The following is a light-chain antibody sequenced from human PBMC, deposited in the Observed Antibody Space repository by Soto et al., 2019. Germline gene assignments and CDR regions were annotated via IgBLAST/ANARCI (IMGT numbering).Light chain of an antibody. CDR3: QLYCIF. CDR1: QSMNSKY. J-gene: IGKJ3*01. V-gene: IGKV3-20*01. Sequence: EIVLTQSPGTLSLSPGERAALSCRASQSMNSKYLAWYQQKPGQAPRLLIHGASSRATGIPDRFSGSGSGTDFTLTISSLESEDFAVYYCQLYCIFFGPGTNVDVK. CDR2: GAS.